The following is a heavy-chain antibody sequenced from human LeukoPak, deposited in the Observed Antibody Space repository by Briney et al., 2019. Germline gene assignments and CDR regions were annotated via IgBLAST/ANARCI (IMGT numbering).Heavy chain of an antibody. D-gene: IGHD3-16*02. J-gene: IGHJ4*02. Sequence: GESLNISCKGSGYSLSGYWIAWVRQMPGKGLQWMGIIYPDDSDTGYSPSFQGQVTISADKSINTAYLQWSSLKASDTAMYYCARLSQDFDYWGQGTLVTVSS. CDR3: ARLSQDFDY. CDR2: IYPDDSDT. V-gene: IGHV5-51*01. CDR1: GYSLSGYW.